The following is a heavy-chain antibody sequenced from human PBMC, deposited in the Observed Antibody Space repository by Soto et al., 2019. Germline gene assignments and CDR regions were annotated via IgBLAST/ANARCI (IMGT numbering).Heavy chain of an antibody. CDR1: GFTFSSYG. V-gene: IGHV3-30*18. J-gene: IGHJ4*02. D-gene: IGHD6-13*01. CDR3: AKLPPRIAAAGEDYFDY. CDR2: ISYDGSNK. Sequence: GGSLRLSCAASGFTFSSYGMHWVRQAPGKGLEWVAVISYDGSNKYYADSVKGRFTISRDNSKNTLYLQMNSLRAEDTAVYYCAKLPPRIAAAGEDYFDYWGQGTLVTVSS.